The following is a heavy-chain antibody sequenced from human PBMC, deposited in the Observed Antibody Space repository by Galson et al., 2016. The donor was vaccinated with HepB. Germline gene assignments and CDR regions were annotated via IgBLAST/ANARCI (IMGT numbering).Heavy chain of an antibody. CDR2: IYSGGAT. Sequence: SLRLSCAGSGFIVSSHYMNWVRRPPGKGLEWVAIIYSGGATYYADSVKGRFTISRDNPKNTLYLQMNSLRAEDTAVYYCARDPGRIAAAGHFDSWGQGTLVTVSS. J-gene: IGHJ5*01. CDR3: ARDPGRIAAAGHFDS. V-gene: IGHV3-53*01. CDR1: GFIVSSHY. D-gene: IGHD6-13*01.